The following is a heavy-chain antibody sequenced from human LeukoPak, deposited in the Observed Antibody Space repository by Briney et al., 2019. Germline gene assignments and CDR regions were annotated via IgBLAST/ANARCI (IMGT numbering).Heavy chain of an antibody. V-gene: IGHV5-10-1*01. D-gene: IGHD6-19*01. CDR3: ARPGIAVAGYYFDY. Sequence: GGPLQISCKGSGSRFTSYWISWARQMPGKGLEWMGRIDPSDSYTNYSPSFQGHVTISADKSISTAYLQWSSLKASDTAMYYCARPGIAVAGYYFDYWGQGTLVTVSS. J-gene: IGHJ4*02. CDR2: IDPSDSYT. CDR1: GSRFTSYW.